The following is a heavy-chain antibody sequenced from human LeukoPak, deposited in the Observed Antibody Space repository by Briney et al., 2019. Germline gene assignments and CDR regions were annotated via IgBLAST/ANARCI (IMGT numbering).Heavy chain of an antibody. J-gene: IGHJ4*02. CDR2: IYYSGST. CDR1: GGSISSYY. Sequence: SETLSLTCTVSGGSISSYYWSWIRQPPGKGLEWIGYIYYSGSTNYNPSLKSRVTISVDTSKNQFSLKLSSVTAADTAVYYCAFLIAAAGDYYFDYWGQGTLVNVSS. CDR3: AFLIAAAGDYYFDY. D-gene: IGHD6-13*01. V-gene: IGHV4-59*01.